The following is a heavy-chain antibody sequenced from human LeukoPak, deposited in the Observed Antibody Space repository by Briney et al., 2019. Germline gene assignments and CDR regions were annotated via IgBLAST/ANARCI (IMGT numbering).Heavy chain of an antibody. V-gene: IGHV1-8*01. CDR2: MNPNSGNA. CDR1: GYTFTTYD. D-gene: IGHD3-10*01. J-gene: IGHJ4*02. Sequence: ASVKVSCKASGYTFTTYDLNWVRQATGQGFEWMGWMNPNSGNAGYAQKFQGRVTMTRNTPISTAYMELSNLTSEDTAVYYCARRIRGAPTDYWGQGTLVTVSS. CDR3: ARRIRGAPTDY.